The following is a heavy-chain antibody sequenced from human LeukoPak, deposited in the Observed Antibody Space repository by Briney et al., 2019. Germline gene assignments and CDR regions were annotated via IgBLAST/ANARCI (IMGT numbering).Heavy chain of an antibody. J-gene: IGHJ4*02. D-gene: IGHD3-9*01. CDR1: GYTFTGYY. V-gene: IGHV1-2*02. CDR2: INPNSGGT. CDR3: ATSYTSVDILTGYYLDY. Sequence: ASVKVSCKASGYTFTGYYMHWVRQAPGQELEWMGWINPNSGGTNYAQKFQGRVTMTRDTSISTAYMELSRLRSDDTAVYYCATSYTSVDILTGYYLDYWGQGTLVTVSS.